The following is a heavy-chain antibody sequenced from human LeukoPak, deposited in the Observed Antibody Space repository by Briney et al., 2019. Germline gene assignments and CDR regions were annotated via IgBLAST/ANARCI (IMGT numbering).Heavy chain of an antibody. V-gene: IGHV3-48*04. CDR1: GFTFSSYA. CDR3: ARDQVYYYMDV. Sequence: GGSLRLSCAASGFTFSSYAMSWVRQAPGKGLEWVSAISGSGSTIYYADSVKGRFTISRDNAKNSLYLQMNSLRAEDTAVYYCARDQVYYYMDVWGKGTTVTVSS. CDR2: ISGSGSTI. J-gene: IGHJ6*03.